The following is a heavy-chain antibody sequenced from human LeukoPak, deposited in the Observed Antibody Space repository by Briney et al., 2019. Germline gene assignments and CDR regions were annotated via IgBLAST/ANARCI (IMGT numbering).Heavy chain of an antibody. CDR3: AMTTVVTSDPYFDY. Sequence: SETLSLACTVSGYSISSGYYWGWIRQPPGKGLEGIGRIYHSGSTYYNPSLKSRVTISVDTSKNQFSLNLNSVTAADTAVYYCAMTTVVTSDPYFDYWGQGTLVTVSS. J-gene: IGHJ4*02. CDR2: IYHSGST. D-gene: IGHD4-23*01. V-gene: IGHV4-38-2*02. CDR1: GYSISSGYY.